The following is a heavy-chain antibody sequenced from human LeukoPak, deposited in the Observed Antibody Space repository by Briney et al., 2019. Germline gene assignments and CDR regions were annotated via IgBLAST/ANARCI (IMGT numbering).Heavy chain of an antibody. CDR2: IIPIFGTA. D-gene: IGHD3-22*01. CDR3: AYYYDSSGYWIPGYYGMDV. J-gene: IGHJ6*02. Sequence: ASVKVSCKASGGTLSSYAISWVRQAPGQGLEWMGGIIPIFGTANYAQKFQGRVTITADESTSTAYMELSSLRSEDTAVYYCAYYYDSSGYWIPGYYGMDVWGQGTTVTVSS. CDR1: GGTLSSYA. V-gene: IGHV1-69*13.